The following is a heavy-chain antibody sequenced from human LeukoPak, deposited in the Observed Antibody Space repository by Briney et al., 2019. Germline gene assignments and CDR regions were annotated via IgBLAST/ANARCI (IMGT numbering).Heavy chain of an antibody. CDR3: ARGNYVPSSADY. J-gene: IGHJ4*02. D-gene: IGHD3-16*01. Sequence: ASVKVSCKASGYTVIAYYMHWIRQAPGQGFQWMGWINPNSGGTHYAQKFQGRVTMTRDTSISTVYMELSRVRADDTAVYYCARGNYVPSSADYWGQGTLVTVSS. V-gene: IGHV1-2*02. CDR2: INPNSGGT. CDR1: GYTVIAYY.